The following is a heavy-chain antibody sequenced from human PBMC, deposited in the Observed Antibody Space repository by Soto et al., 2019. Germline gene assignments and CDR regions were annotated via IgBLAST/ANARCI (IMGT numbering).Heavy chain of an antibody. D-gene: IGHD5-12*01. J-gene: IGHJ3*02. CDR2: IYYSGST. CDR3: ARGAYRGFAVCLFSI. CDR1: GGSISSGDYY. V-gene: IGHV4-30-4*01. Sequence: PSETLSLTCTVSGGSISSGDYYWSWIRQPPGKGLEWIGYIYYSGSTYYNPSLKSRVTISVDTSKNQFSLKLSSVTAADTAVYYCARGAYRGFAVCLFSIWGQGTMVTVSS.